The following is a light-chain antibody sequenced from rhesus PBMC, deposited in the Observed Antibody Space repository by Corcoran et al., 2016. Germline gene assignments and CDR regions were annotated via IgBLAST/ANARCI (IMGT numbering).Light chain of an antibody. Sequence: DIQMTQSPSSLSASVGDTVTITCRASQSISSWLAWYQQKQGKAPKLLSYKASTLQSGVPSRFSGSGSGTDFTLTISSLQSEDFATYYCQQYSSSPFTFGPGTKLDIK. V-gene: IGKV1-22*01. CDR3: QQYSSSPFT. J-gene: IGKJ3*01. CDR1: QSISSW. CDR2: KAS.